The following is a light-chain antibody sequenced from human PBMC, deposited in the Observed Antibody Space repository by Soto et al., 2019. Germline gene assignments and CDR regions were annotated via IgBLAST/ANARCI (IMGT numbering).Light chain of an antibody. CDR1: QSVSSSY. CDR2: GAS. J-gene: IGKJ1*01. CDR3: NQYGSSAWT. Sequence: EIVLTQSPGTLSLSPGARATLSCRASQSVSSSYLAWYQQKPGQAPRLLIYGASSRATGIPDRFSGSGSGTDFTLTIRRLEPEDFAVYYCNQYGSSAWTFGQGTKVDIK. V-gene: IGKV3-20*01.